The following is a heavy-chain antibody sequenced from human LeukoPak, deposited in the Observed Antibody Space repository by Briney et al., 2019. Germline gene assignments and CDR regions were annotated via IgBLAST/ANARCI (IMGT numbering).Heavy chain of an antibody. J-gene: IGHJ3*02. CDR1: GYTFTGYY. Sequence: ASVKVSCKASGYTFTGYYMHWVRQAPGQGLEWMGWINPNNGGTNYAQKFQGRVTLTRDTPISTAYMELSSLRSDDTAVYYCARAGIWDYSDTSGYHNAAFDIWGQGTMFTVSS. D-gene: IGHD3-22*01. CDR2: INPNNGGT. CDR3: ARAGIWDYSDTSGYHNAAFDI. V-gene: IGHV1-2*02.